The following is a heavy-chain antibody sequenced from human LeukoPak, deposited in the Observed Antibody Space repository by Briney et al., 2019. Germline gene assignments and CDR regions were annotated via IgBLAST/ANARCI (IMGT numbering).Heavy chain of an antibody. V-gene: IGHV4-34*01. J-gene: IGHJ6*03. Sequence: PSETLSLTCAVYGGSFSGYYWSWIRQPPGKWLEWGGEINHSGSTNYNPSLKSRVTISVDTSKNQFSLKLSSVTAADTAVYYCARPGIAAAGYYYYYYMDVWGKGTTVTVSS. CDR1: GGSFSGYY. CDR3: ARPGIAAAGYYYYYYMDV. CDR2: INHSGST. D-gene: IGHD6-13*01.